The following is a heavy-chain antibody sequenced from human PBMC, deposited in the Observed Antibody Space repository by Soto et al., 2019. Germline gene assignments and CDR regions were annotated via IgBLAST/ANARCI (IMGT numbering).Heavy chain of an antibody. CDR3: AKGNWNYGMDV. J-gene: IGHJ6*02. CDR2: ISYDGSNK. D-gene: IGHD1-20*01. Sequence: GRSLRLSCAASGFTFSSYGMHWVRQAPGKGLEWVAVISYDGSNKYYADSVKGRFTISRDNSKNTLYLQMNSLRAEDTAVYYCAKGNWNYGMDVWGQGTTVTVSS. CDR1: GFTFSSYG. V-gene: IGHV3-30*18.